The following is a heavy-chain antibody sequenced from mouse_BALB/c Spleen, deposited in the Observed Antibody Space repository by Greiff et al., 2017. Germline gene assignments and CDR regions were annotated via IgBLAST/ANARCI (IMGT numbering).Heavy chain of an antibody. CDR2: INPSNGGT. Sequence: QVQLQQSGAELVKPGASVKLSCKASGYTFTSYYMYWVKQRPGQGLEWIGEINPSNGGTNFNEKFKSKATLTVDQSSSTAYMQLSSLTSEDSAVYYCTRSGTTVDWYFDVWGAGTTVTVSS. CDR1: GYTFTSYY. D-gene: IGHD1-1*01. J-gene: IGHJ1*01. V-gene: IGHV1S81*02. CDR3: TRSGTTVDWYFDV.